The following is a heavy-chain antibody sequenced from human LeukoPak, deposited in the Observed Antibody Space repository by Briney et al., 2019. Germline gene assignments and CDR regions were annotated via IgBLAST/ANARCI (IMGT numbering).Heavy chain of an antibody. CDR3: ASMHNWNPWFDP. Sequence: PSETLSLTCAVYGGSFSGYYWSWVRQPPGKGLEWIGEINHSGSTNYNPSLKSRVTMSVDTSKNQFSLKLSSVTAADTAVYYCASMHNWNPWFDPWGQGTLVTVSS. D-gene: IGHD1-20*01. CDR1: GGSFSGYY. J-gene: IGHJ5*02. CDR2: INHSGST. V-gene: IGHV4-34*01.